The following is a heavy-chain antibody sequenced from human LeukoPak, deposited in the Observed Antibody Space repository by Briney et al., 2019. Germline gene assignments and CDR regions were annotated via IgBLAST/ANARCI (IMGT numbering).Heavy chain of an antibody. CDR3: ASGSSQGFDL. CDR1: GGSISSYY. D-gene: IGHD1-26*01. J-gene: IGHJ2*01. V-gene: IGHV4-59*01. CDR2: IYYSGST. Sequence: NASETLSLTCTVSGGSISSYYWSWFRQPPGKGLEWIGYIYYSGSTNYNPSLKSRVTISVDTSKNQFSLKLSSVTAADTAVYYCASGSSQGFDLWGRGTLVTVSS.